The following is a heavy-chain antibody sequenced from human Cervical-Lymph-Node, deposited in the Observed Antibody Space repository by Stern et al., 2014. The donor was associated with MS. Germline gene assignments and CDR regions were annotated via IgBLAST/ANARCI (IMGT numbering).Heavy chain of an antibody. Sequence: EVQLVQSGPEVKRPGESLKISCQASGYTFTSYWIGWVRQMPGKGLEWIAIIFPGGSDTRYSPSFQGQVTISADKSISTAYLQLSSLKASDSAIYYCARGGYYDGSGYYPFLVWGQGSQVTVSS. J-gene: IGHJ4*02. CDR1: GYTFTSYW. D-gene: IGHD3-22*01. V-gene: IGHV5-51*01. CDR3: ARGGYYDGSGYYPFLV. CDR2: IFPGGSDT.